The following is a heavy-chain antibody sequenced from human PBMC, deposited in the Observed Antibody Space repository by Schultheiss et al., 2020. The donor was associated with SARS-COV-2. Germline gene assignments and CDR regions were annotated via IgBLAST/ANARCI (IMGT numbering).Heavy chain of an antibody. V-gene: IGHV3-30*03. CDR3: ARGYCSGGSCQRGY. CDR2: ISYDGSNK. CDR1: GFTFSRYG. D-gene: IGHD2-15*01. J-gene: IGHJ4*02. Sequence: GGSLRLSCAASGFTFSRYGMHWVRQAPGKGLEWVAVISYDGSNKYYADSVEGRFTMSRDNSKNTLYLQMNSLSAEDTAVYYCARGYCSGGSCQRGYWGQGTLVTVSS.